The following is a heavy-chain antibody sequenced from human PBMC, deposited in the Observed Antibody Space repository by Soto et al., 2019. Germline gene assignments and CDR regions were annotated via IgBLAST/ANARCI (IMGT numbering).Heavy chain of an antibody. Sequence: QVQLVQSGAEVKKPGSSVKVSCKASGGTFSSYAISWVRHAPGQGLEWMGGIIPIFGTANYAQKFQGRVTITADDSTSTAYMELSSLRSEDTAVDYWAGPHPTHYYYGMDVWCHGTTVTVSS. CDR2: IIPIFGTA. CDR1: GGTFSSYA. V-gene: IGHV1-69*12. CDR3: AGPHPTHYYYGMDV. J-gene: IGHJ6*02.